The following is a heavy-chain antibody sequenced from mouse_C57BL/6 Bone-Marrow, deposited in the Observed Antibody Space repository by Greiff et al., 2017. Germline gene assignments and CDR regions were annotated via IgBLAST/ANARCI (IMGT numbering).Heavy chain of an antibody. V-gene: IGHV1-5*01. D-gene: IGHD1-1*01. CDR3: TGNYYGSHWYFDV. CDR2: IYPGNSDT. Sequence: EVQLQQSGTVLARPGASVKMSCKTSGYTFTSYWMHWVKQRPGQGLEWIGAIYPGNSDTSYNQKFKGKAKLTAVTSASTAYMELSSLTNEDSAVYYCTGNYYGSHWYFDVWGTGTTVTVSS. CDR1: GYTFTSYW. J-gene: IGHJ1*03.